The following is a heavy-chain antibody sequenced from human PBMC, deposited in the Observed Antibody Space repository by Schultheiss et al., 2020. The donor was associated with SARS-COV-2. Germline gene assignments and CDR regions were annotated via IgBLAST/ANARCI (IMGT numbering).Heavy chain of an antibody. J-gene: IGHJ4*02. V-gene: IGHV4-31*03. CDR1: GGSISSGGYY. Sequence: SETLSLTCTVSGGSISSGGYYWSWIRQHPGKGLEWIGSIYYSGSTYYNPSLKSRVTISVDTSKNQFSLKLSSVTAADTAVYYCARDYVSQLRGFDYWGQGTLVTVSS. D-gene: IGHD3-16*01. CDR3: ARDYVSQLRGFDY. CDR2: IYYSGST.